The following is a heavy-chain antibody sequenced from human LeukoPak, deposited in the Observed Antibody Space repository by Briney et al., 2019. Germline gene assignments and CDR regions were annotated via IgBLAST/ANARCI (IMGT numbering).Heavy chain of an antibody. CDR1: GYSFTNYW. CDR3: ARSRAETVPVWGSYRHHDAFDI. CDR2: IYPGDSDT. Sequence: GESLKISCKGSGYSFTNYWIGWVRQMPGKGLEWMGIIYPGDSDTTYKPSFQGQVTISADKSISTAYLQWSSLKASDTAMYYCARSRAETVPVWGSYRHHDAFDIWGQGAMVTVSS. J-gene: IGHJ3*02. V-gene: IGHV5-51*01. D-gene: IGHD3-16*02.